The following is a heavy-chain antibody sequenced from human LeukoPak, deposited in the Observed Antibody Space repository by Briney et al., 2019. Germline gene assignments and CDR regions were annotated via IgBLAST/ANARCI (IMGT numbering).Heavy chain of an antibody. CDR2: ISASGGST. CDR1: GFTFSSYG. CDR3: ARDRGRGVMSLGFDY. V-gene: IGHV3-23*01. D-gene: IGHD3-10*01. Sequence: PGGTLRLSCAASGFTFSSYGMNWVRQAPGKGLEWISGISASGGSTYYADSVKGRLTISRDNAKNSLYLQMNSLRAEDTAVYYCARDRGRGVMSLGFDYWGQGTLVTVSS. J-gene: IGHJ4*02.